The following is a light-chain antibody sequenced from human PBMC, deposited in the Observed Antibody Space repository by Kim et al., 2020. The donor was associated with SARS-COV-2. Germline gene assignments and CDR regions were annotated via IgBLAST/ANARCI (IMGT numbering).Light chain of an antibody. CDR2: LSS. CDR3: QQLPSYLFT. J-gene: IGKJ2*01. CDR1: QGVSSS. Sequence: SASVGDRVTITCRASQGVSSSLAWYQQKPGKAPRVLFYLSSSLQSSVPSRFCASGSGTEFTLTMSSLQPEDFATYYCQQLPSYLFTFGQGTKLEIK. V-gene: IGKV1-9*01.